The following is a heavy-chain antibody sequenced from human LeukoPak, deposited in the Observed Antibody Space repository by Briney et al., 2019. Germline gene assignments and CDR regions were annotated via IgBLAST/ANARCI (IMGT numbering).Heavy chain of an antibody. CDR2: ISSSGTTI. D-gene: IGHD1-26*01. CDR3: ARDRFSGSYPLDY. V-gene: IGHV3-11*01. CDR1: GFTFNDYY. J-gene: IGHJ4*02. Sequence: GGYLRLSCAASGFTFNDYYMTWIRQAPGKGLEWVSYISSSGTTIYYADSVKGRFTISRDNAKNSLYLQMNTLRAEDTAVYYCARDRFSGSYPLDYWGQGTLVTVSS.